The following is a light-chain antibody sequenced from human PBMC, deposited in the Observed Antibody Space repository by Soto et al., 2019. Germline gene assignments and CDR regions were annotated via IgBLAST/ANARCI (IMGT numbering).Light chain of an antibody. CDR3: HQYNNWPPWT. Sequence: IVMSQSPATLSVSTGERATLSCRASRGISSNLAWYQQKPGQAPRLLIYDASTRATGIPARFSGSGSGTEFTLTISSLQSEDFAVYYCHQYNNWPPWTFGQGTKVDIK. CDR1: RGISSN. V-gene: IGKV3-15*01. CDR2: DAS. J-gene: IGKJ1*01.